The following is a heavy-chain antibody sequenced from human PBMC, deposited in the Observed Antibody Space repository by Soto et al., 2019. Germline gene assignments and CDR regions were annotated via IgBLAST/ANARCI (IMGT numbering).Heavy chain of an antibody. CDR1: GGTFSSYA. CDR3: ARDINWNYGSWFDP. V-gene: IGHV1-69*13. D-gene: IGHD1-7*01. J-gene: IGHJ5*02. CDR2: TIPIFGTA. Sequence: SVKVSCKASGGTFSSYAISWVRQAPGQGLEWMGGTIPIFGTANYAQKFQGRVTITADESTSTAYMELSSLRSEDTAVYYCARDINWNYGSWFDPWGQGTLVTVSS.